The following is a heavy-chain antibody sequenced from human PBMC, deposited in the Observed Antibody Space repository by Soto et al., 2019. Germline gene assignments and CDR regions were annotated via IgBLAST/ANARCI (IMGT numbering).Heavy chain of an antibody. J-gene: IGHJ5*02. CDR1: GGSISSGGYY. D-gene: IGHD3-22*01. Sequence: PSETLSLTCTVSGGSISSGGYYWSWIRQHPGKGLEWIGYIYYSGSTYYNPSLKSRVTISVDTSKNQFSLKLSSVTAADTAVYYCAGSGYYGELIWFDPWGQGTLVTVSS. V-gene: IGHV4-31*03. CDR3: AGSGYYGELIWFDP. CDR2: IYYSGST.